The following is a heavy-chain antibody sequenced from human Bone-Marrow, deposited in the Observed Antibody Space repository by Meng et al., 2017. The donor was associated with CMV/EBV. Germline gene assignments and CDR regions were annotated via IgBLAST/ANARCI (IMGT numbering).Heavy chain of an antibody. D-gene: IGHD4-23*01. Sequence: SETLSLTCTVSGDSISSYYWSWIRQPPGKGLEWIGYIYYSGSTKYNPSLKSRVTISVDTSKNQFSLKLSSVTAADTAVYYCARVDYGGNWEFDYWGQGTLVTVSS. J-gene: IGHJ4*02. CDR1: GDSISSYY. V-gene: IGHV4-59*01. CDR2: IYYSGST. CDR3: ARVDYGGNWEFDY.